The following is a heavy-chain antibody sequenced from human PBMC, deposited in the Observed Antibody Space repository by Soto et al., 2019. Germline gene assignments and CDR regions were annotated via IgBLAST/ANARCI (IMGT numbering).Heavy chain of an antibody. CDR1: GFKFDDYA. V-gene: IGHV3-9*01. Sequence: EVQLVESGGGLVQPGRSLRLSCAASGFKFDDYAMHWVRQTPGEGLEWVSGISWNSGSIGYADSVKGRFTISRDNAKNSLFLQMDSLRAEDTALYYCANDIAGRGGWYYLDYWGQGSLVTVSS. D-gene: IGHD2-21*01. J-gene: IGHJ4*02. CDR2: ISWNSGSI. CDR3: ANDIAGRGGWYYLDY.